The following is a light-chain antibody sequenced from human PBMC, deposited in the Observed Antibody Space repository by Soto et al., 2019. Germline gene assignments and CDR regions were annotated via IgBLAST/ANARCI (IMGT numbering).Light chain of an antibody. CDR2: DAS. J-gene: IGKJ4*01. V-gene: IGKV3-15*01. Sequence: EVVLTQSPDTLSLPPGERATLSCRASQGVAIDLAWYQQKPGQAPRLLIYDASTRAMGIPARFSGSGSGTEFTLTISSLQSEDVAVYYCQQYNKWPPLTFGGGTKVDIK. CDR3: QQYNKWPPLT. CDR1: QGVAID.